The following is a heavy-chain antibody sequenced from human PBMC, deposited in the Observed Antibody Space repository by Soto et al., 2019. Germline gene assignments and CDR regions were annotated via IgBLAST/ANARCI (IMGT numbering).Heavy chain of an antibody. CDR3: AREWDPEGRDY. CDR1: GHTFTSYA. J-gene: IGHJ4*02. Sequence: SVKVSCKASGHTFTSYAMHWVRQAPGQRLEWMGGIIPIFGTANYAQKFQGRVTITADESTSTAYMELSSLRSEDTAVYYCAREWDPEGRDYRGQGTLVTVSS. CDR2: IIPIFGTA. D-gene: IGHD1-26*01. V-gene: IGHV1-69*13.